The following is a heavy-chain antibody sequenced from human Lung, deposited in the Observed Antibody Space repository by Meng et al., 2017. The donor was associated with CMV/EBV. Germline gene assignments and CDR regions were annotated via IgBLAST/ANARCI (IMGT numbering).Heavy chain of an antibody. CDR2: IGTAGDT. J-gene: IGHJ6*02. CDR1: GFXFSSYD. D-gene: IGHD6-13*01. CDR3: ARARAGRGDYYYYYGMDV. V-gene: IGHV3-13*01. Sequence: GGSXRLXCAASGFXFSSYDMHWVRQATGKGLEWVSAIGTAGDTYYPGSVKGRFTISRENAKNSLYLQMNSLRAGDTAVYYCARARAGRGDYYYYYGMDVWXQGTXVTVSS.